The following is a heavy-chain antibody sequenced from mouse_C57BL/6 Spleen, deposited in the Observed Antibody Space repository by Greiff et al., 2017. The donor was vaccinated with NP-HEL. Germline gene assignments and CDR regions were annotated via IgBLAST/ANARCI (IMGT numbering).Heavy chain of an antibody. CDR1: GFNIKDDY. V-gene: IGHV14-4*01. D-gene: IGHD2-12*01. CDR2: IDPENGDT. CDR3: THLRRNWYFDV. Sequence: EVQLQQSGAELVRPGASVKLSCTASGFNIKDDYMHWVKQRPEQGLEWIGWIDPENGDTEYASKFQGKATITADTSSNTAYLQLSSLTSEDTAVYYCTHLRRNWYFDVWGTGTTVTVAS. J-gene: IGHJ1*03.